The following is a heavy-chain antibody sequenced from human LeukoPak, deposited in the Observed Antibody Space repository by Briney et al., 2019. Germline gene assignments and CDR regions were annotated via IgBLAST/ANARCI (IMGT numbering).Heavy chain of an antibody. CDR3: VRSGYCYGGTCHSGAFDI. Sequence: ASVKVSCKASGYSFTRYGISWVRQAPGQALEWMGWISPYNGNTKYAQKLQGRVTMTTDTSTSTAYMELRSLRSDDTAVYYCVRSGYCYGGTCHSGAFDIWGQGTVVTVSS. CDR2: ISPYNGNT. CDR1: GYSFTRYG. V-gene: IGHV1-18*01. J-gene: IGHJ3*02. D-gene: IGHD2-15*01.